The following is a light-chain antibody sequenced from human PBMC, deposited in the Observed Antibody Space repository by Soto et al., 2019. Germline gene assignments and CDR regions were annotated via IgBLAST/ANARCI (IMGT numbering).Light chain of an antibody. Sequence: DIQMTQSPSTLSASVGDGVTITCRASQSIGSGLAWYQQKPGKAPKLLIYKATNLQTGVPSRFSGSGSGTDFSLTISSLQHVDSATYYCQHYTDFHYTFGQGTKVEI. V-gene: IGKV1-5*03. CDR1: QSIGSG. J-gene: IGKJ2*01. CDR3: QHYTDFHYT. CDR2: KAT.